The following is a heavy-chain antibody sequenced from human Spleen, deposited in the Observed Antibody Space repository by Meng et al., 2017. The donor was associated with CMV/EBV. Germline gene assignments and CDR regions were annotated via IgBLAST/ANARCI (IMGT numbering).Heavy chain of an antibody. Sequence: ASVKVSCKTSGYTFTGYYIHWVRQAPGQGLEWMGWINPYRGGTHYAQRFQGRVTVTGDTSISTAYLELSSLKSDDTAVYYCARGVGDYWGQGTLVTVSS. V-gene: IGHV1-2*02. CDR3: ARGVGDY. CDR2: INPYRGGT. CDR1: GYTFTGYY. J-gene: IGHJ4*02.